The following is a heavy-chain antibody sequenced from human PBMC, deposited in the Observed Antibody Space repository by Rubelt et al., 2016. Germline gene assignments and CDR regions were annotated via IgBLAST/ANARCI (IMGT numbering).Heavy chain of an antibody. CDR1: TFSSYW. Sequence: TFSSYWMHWVRQAPGKGLVWVSRINSDGSSTSYADSVKGRFTISRDNAKNTLYLQMNSLRVEDTAVYYCARYGGNFQTHYWYFDLWGRGTLVTVSS. J-gene: IGHJ2*01. CDR2: INSDGSST. CDR3: ARYGGNFQTHYWYFDL. V-gene: IGHV3-74*01. D-gene: IGHD4-23*01.